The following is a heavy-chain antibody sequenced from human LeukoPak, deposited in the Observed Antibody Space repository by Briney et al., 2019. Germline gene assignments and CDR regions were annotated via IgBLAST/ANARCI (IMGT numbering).Heavy chain of an antibody. Sequence: SETLSLTCAVYGGSISSYYWSWIRQPPGKGLEWIGYIYYSGSTNYNPSLKSRVTISVDTSKNQFSLKLSSVTAADTAVYYCARGYYDSSGYYQDFQHWGQGTLVTVSS. CDR2: IYYSGST. CDR3: ARGYYDSSGYYQDFQH. D-gene: IGHD3-22*01. CDR1: GGSISSYY. V-gene: IGHV4-59*01. J-gene: IGHJ1*01.